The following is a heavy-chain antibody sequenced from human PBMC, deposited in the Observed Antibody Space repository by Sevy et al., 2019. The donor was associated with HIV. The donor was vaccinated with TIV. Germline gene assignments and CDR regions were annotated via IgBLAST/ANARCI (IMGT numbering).Heavy chain of an antibody. J-gene: IGHJ4*02. D-gene: IGHD2-2*01. Sequence: GGSLRLSCAASGFTFSSYTMNWVRQAPGKGLEWVSSITSGSTYIYYADSVKGRFTISRDNAKNSLYLQMNSLRAEDTAVYYCARDGGCISTSCLLYLDYWGQGSLVTVSS. V-gene: IGHV3-21*01. CDR2: ITSGSTYI. CDR1: GFTFSSYT. CDR3: ARDGGCISTSCLLYLDY.